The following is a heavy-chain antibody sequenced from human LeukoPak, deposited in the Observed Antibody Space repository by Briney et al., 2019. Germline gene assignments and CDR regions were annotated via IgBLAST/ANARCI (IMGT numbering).Heavy chain of an antibody. V-gene: IGHV1-69*13. D-gene: IGHD2-2*01. Sequence: SVKVSCKASGGTFSSYAISWVRQAPGQGLEWMGGIIPIFGTANYAQKFQGRVTITADESTSTAYMELSSLRSEDTAVYYCAREGRCSSTSCSFDYWGQGALVTVSS. CDR1: GGTFSSYA. J-gene: IGHJ4*02. CDR2: IIPIFGTA. CDR3: AREGRCSSTSCSFDY.